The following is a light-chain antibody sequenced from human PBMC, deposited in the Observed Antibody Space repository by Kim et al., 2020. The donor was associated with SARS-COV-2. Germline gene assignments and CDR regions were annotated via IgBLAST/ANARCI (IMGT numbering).Light chain of an antibody. CDR1: SRYVGHYNL. CDR2: EVT. J-gene: IGLJ2*01. CDR3: SSYAGRSTLV. V-gene: IGLV2-23*02. Sequence: SITSSYPGTSRYVGHYNLVSLFQQHPGKAPKLMIYEVTKRPSGVSDRFSGSKSGNTASLMISGLQAEDEADYYCSSYAGRSTLVFGGGTQLTVL.